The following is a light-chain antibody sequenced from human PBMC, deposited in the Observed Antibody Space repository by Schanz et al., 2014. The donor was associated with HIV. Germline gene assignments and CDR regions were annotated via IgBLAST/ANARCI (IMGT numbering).Light chain of an antibody. CDR1: QSVSVN. CDR3: QQYNNWLDVT. CDR2: GAS. Sequence: EIVMTQSPATLSVSPGEGATLSCRASQSVSVNLAWYQQKPGQAPRLLIFGASTRATDIPARFSGSRSGTEFTLTINSLQSEDFAVYYCQQYNNWLDVTFGQGTKVEIK. V-gene: IGKV3-15*01. J-gene: IGKJ1*01.